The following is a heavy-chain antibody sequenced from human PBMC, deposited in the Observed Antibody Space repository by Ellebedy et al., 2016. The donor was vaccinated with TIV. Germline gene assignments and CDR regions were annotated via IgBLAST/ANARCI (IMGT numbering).Heavy chain of an antibody. J-gene: IGHJ6*02. D-gene: IGHD2-8*01. CDR2: IIPIFGTA. CDR1: GGTFSSYA. Sequence: SVKVSXXASGGTFSSYAISWVRQAPGQGLEWMGGIIPIFGTANYAQKFQGRVTITADESTSTAYMELSSLRSEDTAVYYCARGYCTNGVCTDYYGMDVWGQGTTVTVSS. V-gene: IGHV1-69*13. CDR3: ARGYCTNGVCTDYYGMDV.